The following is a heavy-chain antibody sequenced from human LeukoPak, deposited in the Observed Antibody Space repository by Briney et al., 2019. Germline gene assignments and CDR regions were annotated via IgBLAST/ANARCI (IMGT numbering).Heavy chain of an antibody. D-gene: IGHD1-26*01. J-gene: IGHJ4*02. CDR2: VDPEDGET. CDR3: ATVNSGSFEGVDY. CDR1: GYTFTDYY. Sequence: ASVKISCKVSGYTFTDYYMHWVQQAPGKGLEWMGLVDPEDGETIYAEKCQGRVTITADTSTDTAYMELSSLRSEDTAVYYCATVNSGSFEGVDYWGQGTLVTVSS. V-gene: IGHV1-69-2*01.